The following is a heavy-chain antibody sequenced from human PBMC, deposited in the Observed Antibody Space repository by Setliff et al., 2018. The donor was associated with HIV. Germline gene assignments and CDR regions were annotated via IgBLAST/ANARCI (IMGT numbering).Heavy chain of an antibody. Sequence: TCAVSGGSITSTYWWTWIRQPPGRGLEWLGEISHSGSTKQNPTLKSRFNVSVDTSKNQFSLRMNSLTAADTAAYYCARGREVKRDTYYDYFYMDVWSRGTAVTVSS. J-gene: IGHJ6*03. CDR1: GGSITSTYW. V-gene: IGHV4-4*02. CDR2: ISHSGST. D-gene: IGHD1-26*01. CDR3: ARGREVKRDTYYDYFYMDV.